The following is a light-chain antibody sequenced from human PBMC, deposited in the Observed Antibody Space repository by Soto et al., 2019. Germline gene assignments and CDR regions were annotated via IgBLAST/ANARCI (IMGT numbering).Light chain of an antibody. J-gene: IGKJ1*01. V-gene: IGKV3-20*01. CDR2: GAS. Sequence: EIVLTQSPGTLSLSPGDRATLSCRASQSVYSSFLAWYQQRPGQAPRLLIYGASTRATGIPDRFSGSGSGTDFTLTISSLQSEDLAVYYCQQCHNWPRTFGLGTKVEIK. CDR3: QQCHNWPRT. CDR1: QSVYSSF.